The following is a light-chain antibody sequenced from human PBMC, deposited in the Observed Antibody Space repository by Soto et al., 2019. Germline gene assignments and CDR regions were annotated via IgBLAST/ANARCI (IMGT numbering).Light chain of an antibody. Sequence: QSALTQPASVSASPGQSITISCTGTSSNVGTYDLVSWYQHHPDKAPKLIIYEGTKRPSGISSRFSGSKSGNTASLTISGLQAADEADYYCCSFAVGAALVFGGGTQLTVL. CDR1: SSNVGTYDL. V-gene: IGLV2-23*01. J-gene: IGLJ2*01. CDR3: CSFAVGAALV. CDR2: EGT.